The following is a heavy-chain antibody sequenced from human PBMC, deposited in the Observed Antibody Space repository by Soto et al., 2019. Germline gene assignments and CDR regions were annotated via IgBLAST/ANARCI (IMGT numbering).Heavy chain of an antibody. CDR3: VRHLGVAATQPFDY. Sequence: GESLKISCTGSGYSFTNHWIGWVRQMPGKGLEWMGIIYPGDSDTRYSPSFQGQVTFSADKSISTAYLQWSSLKASDSAMYYCVRHLGVAATQPFDYWGQGTMVTVSS. V-gene: IGHV5-51*01. D-gene: IGHD1-26*01. J-gene: IGHJ4*02. CDR1: GYSFTNHW. CDR2: IYPGDSDT.